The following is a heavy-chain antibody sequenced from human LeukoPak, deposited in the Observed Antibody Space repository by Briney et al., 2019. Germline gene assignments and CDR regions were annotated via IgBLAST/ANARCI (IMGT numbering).Heavy chain of an antibody. CDR3: AKDWSDTDMVYVVDY. D-gene: IGHD5-18*01. V-gene: IGHV3-23*01. J-gene: IGHJ4*02. CDR2: ISSSGVTT. CDR1: GFTFNNYA. Sequence: PGGSLRLSCAASGFTFNNYAMTWVRQAPGQGLEWVSSISSSGVTTYYADSVKGRFTISRDNSKSTLYLQMNSLTAEDTAVYHCAKDWSDTDMVYVVDYWGRGALVTVSS.